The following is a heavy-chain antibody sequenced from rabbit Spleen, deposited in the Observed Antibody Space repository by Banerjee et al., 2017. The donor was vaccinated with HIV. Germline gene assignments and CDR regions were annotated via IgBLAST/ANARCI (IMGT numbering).Heavy chain of an antibody. CDR2: IFGYSGGTT. CDR1: GFDFSSNA. D-gene: IGHD6-1*01. Sequence: QQQLEESGGGLVKPEGSLTLTCKASGFDFSSNAMCWVRQAPGKGLEWIACIFGYSGGTTWYATWAKGRFTLSKTSSTTVTPQMTSLAAADTATYFCAREVLYAAYAGFGDATMYYFDLWGPGTLVTVS. V-gene: IGHV1S45*01. CDR3: AREVLYAAYAGFGDATMYYFDL. J-gene: IGHJ4*01.